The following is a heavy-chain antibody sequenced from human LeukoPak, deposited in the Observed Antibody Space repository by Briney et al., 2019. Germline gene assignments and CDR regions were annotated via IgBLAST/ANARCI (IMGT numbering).Heavy chain of an antibody. J-gene: IGHJ3*02. D-gene: IGHD3-9*01. CDR2: ISAYNGNT. CDR1: GYTFTSYG. CDR3: ARDAGHYDILTGYNPGAFDI. V-gene: IGHV1-18*01. Sequence: ASVKVSCKASGYTFTSYGISWERQAPGQGLEWMGWISAYNGNTNYAQKLQGRVTMTTDTSTGTAYMELRSLRSDDTAVYYCARDAGHYDILTGYNPGAFDIWGQGTMVTVSS.